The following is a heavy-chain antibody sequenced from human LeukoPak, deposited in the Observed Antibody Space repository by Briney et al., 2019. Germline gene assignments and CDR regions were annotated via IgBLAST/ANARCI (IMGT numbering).Heavy chain of an antibody. Sequence: GGSLRLSCAASGFTFSSYAMSWVRQAPGKGLEWVSAISGSGGSTYYADSVKGRFTISRDNSKNTLYLQMNNLRAEDTAVYYCAKDQSGSYFGDAFDIWGQGTMVTVSS. V-gene: IGHV3-23*01. CDR1: GFTFSSYA. D-gene: IGHD1-26*01. CDR2: ISGSGGST. CDR3: AKDQSGSYFGDAFDI. J-gene: IGHJ3*02.